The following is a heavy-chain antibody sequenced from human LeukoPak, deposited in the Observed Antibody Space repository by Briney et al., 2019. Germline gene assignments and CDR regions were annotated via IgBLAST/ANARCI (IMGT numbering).Heavy chain of an antibody. Sequence: GGSLRLSCAASGFTFSSYSMNWVRQAPGKGLEWVSSISSSSSYIYYADSVKGRFTISRDNAKNSLYLLMNSLRAEDTAVYYCARAGMIVVVIGFDYWGQGTLVTVSS. CDR2: ISSSSSYI. V-gene: IGHV3-21*01. CDR3: ARAGMIVVVIGFDY. J-gene: IGHJ4*02. D-gene: IGHD3-22*01. CDR1: GFTFSSYS.